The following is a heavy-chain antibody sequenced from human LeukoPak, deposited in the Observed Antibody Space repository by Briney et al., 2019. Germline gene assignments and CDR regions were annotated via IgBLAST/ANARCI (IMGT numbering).Heavy chain of an antibody. J-gene: IGHJ3*02. CDR1: GYTFTGYY. Sequence: ASVKVSCKASGYTFTGYYMHWVRQAPGQGLEWMGWINPNSGGTNYAQKFQGWVTMTRDTSISTAYMELSRLRSDDTAVYYCAGWSTMVRGVIITWGAFDIWGQGTMVTVSS. V-gene: IGHV1-2*04. CDR3: AGWSTMVRGVIITWGAFDI. D-gene: IGHD3-10*01. CDR2: INPNSGGT.